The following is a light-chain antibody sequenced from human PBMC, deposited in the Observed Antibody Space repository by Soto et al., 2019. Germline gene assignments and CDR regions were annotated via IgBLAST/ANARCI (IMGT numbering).Light chain of an antibody. CDR2: DAS. V-gene: IGKV1-5*01. Sequence: IKMTQSPSTLSASVGDRVTITCRASQSISSWLAWYQQKLGRAPRLLIYDASSLESGVPSRFSGSGYGTEFTLTISSLQPDDFATYYCQQYNTYSSLTFGGGTKVDI. CDR1: QSISSW. CDR3: QQYNTYSSLT. J-gene: IGKJ4*01.